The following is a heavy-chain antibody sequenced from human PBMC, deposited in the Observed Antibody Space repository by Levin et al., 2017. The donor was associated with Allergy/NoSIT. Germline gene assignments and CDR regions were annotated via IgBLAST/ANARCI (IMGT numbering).Heavy chain of an antibody. CDR3: AKTRGFLPRDYYDY. V-gene: IGHV3-23*01. CDR2: IGGGRGSA. J-gene: IGHJ4*02. D-gene: IGHD5-12*01. CDR1: GFTFSNYA. Sequence: AGGSLRLSCTVSGFTFSNYAMNWLRQAPGKGLEWVSGIGGGRGSAYYSDSVKGRFTVSRDNSKNTLFLQMNSLRAEDTAVYYCAKTRGFLPRDYYDYWGQGILVTVSS.